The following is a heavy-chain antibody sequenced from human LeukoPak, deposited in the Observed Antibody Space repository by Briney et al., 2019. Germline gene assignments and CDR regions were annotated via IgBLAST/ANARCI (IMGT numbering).Heavy chain of an antibody. CDR3: ARTRFLGYSSSWTHFDY. CDR2: INTNTGNP. CDR1: GYTFTSYA. Sequence: ASVKVSCKASGYTFTSYAMNWVRQAPGQGLEWMGWINTNTGNPTYAQGFTGRFVFSLDTSVSTAYLQINSLKAEDTAVYYCARTRFLGYSSSWTHFDYWGQGTLVTVSS. V-gene: IGHV7-4-1*02. D-gene: IGHD6-13*01. J-gene: IGHJ4*02.